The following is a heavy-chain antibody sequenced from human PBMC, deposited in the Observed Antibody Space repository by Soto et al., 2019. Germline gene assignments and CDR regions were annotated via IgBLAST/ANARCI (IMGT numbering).Heavy chain of an antibody. D-gene: IGHD1-26*01. CDR3: ARGGSHSSDS. CDR2: IKEDGSET. J-gene: IGHJ4*02. V-gene: IGHV3-7*05. Sequence: EVQLVESGGNLVQPGGSPRLSCAASGFTFSDFWMSWVRRAPGRGLEWVANIKEDGSETYYVDSVEGRFTISRDNAKKSLYLQMNSLRAEDTALYYCARGGSHSSDSWGQGALVTVSS. CDR1: GFTFSDFW.